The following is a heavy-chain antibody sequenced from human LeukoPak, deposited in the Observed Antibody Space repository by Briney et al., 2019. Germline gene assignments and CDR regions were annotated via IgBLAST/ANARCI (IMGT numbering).Heavy chain of an antibody. V-gene: IGHV4-30-4*01. CDR3: ARSRYDDYVWGSYPLPFGFDP. J-gene: IGHJ5*02. D-gene: IGHD3-16*02. CDR2: IYYSGST. Sequence: SETLSLTCTVSGGSISSGDYYWSWIRQPPGKGLEWIGYIYYSGSTYYNPSLKSRVTISVDTSKNQFSLKLSSVTAADTAVYYCARSRYDDYVWGSYPLPFGFDPWGQGTLVTVSS. CDR1: GGSISSGDYY.